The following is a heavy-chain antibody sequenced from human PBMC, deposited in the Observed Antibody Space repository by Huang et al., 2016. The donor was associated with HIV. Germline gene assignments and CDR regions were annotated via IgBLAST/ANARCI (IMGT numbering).Heavy chain of an antibody. Sequence: QVQLQQWGAGLLKPSETLSITCAVYGGSFSGYYWSWIRQSPGKGLAWIGESNHSVSTNYHPSLKSRLNIAVDTAKNHFSRKLSAVTAADTAVYYCARERMMSWLDDHDAFDIWGQGTMVTVSS. J-gene: IGHJ3*02. CDR3: ARERMMSWLDDHDAFDI. CDR2: SNHSVST. CDR1: GGSFSGYY. D-gene: IGHD1-1*01. V-gene: IGHV4-34*01.